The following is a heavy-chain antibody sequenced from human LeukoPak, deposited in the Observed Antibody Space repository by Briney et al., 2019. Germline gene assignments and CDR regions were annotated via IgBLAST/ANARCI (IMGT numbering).Heavy chain of an antibody. CDR2: IRSKANSYAT. CDR1: GFTFSGSA. D-gene: IGHD3-10*01. V-gene: IGHV3-73*01. J-gene: IGHJ4*02. CDR3: TSPAGISDY. Sequence: GSLRLSCAASGFTFSGSAMHWVRQASGKGLEWVGRIRSKANSYATAYAASVKGRFTISRDDSKNTAYLQMNSLKTEDTAVYYCTSPAGISDYWGQGTLVTVSS.